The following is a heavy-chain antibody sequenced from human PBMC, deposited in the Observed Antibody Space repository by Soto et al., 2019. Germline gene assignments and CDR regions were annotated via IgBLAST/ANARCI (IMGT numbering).Heavy chain of an antibody. CDR2: IPYDGSNN. D-gene: IGHD3-22*01. J-gene: IGHJ4*02. Sequence: PVGSLRLSSAASGFTFSGYSMHWVRQSPGKGLEWRAVIPYDGSNNYDADSVKGGFTISRDNSKNALYLQMISLRAEDTAVYYCARGAYYDGGGYYLGCLDYWGQGTLVTVSS. V-gene: IGHV3-30*04. CDR1: GFTFSGYS. CDR3: ARGAYYDGGGYYLGCLDY.